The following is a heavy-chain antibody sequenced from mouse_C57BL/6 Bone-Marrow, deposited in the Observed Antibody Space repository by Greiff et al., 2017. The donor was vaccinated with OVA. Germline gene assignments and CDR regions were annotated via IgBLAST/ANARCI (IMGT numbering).Heavy chain of an antibody. CDR2: INPNNGGT. CDR1: GYTFTDYN. J-gene: IGHJ2*01. V-gene: IGHV1-18*01. CDR3: ARSGNYYGSSYYFDY. Sequence: VQLQQSGPALVKPGASVKIPCKASGYTFTDYNMAWVKQSHGKSLDWIGDINPNNGGTIYNQKFKGKATLTVDKSSSTAYMELRRLTSEDTAVYDCARSGNYYGSSYYFDYWGQGTTLTVSA. D-gene: IGHD1-1*01.